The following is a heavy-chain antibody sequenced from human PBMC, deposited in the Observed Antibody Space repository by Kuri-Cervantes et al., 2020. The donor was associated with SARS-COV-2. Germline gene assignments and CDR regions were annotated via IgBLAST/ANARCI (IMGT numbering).Heavy chain of an antibody. J-gene: IGHJ4*02. CDR1: GFTFSSYW. Sequence: GGSLSLSCAASGFTFSSYWMHWVRQAPGKGLVWVSRINSDGSSTSYADSVKGRFTISRDNAKNTLYLQMNSLRAEDTAVYYCASGILYRWEGYFDYWGQGTLVTVSS. CDR2: INSDGSST. D-gene: IGHD2-15*01. CDR3: ASGILYRWEGYFDY. V-gene: IGHV3-74*01.